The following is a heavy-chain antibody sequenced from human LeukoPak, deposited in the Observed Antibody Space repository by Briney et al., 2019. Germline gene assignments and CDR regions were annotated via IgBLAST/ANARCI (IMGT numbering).Heavy chain of an antibody. D-gene: IGHD6-19*01. Sequence: GGSLRLSCATSGFTLSSYNMNWVRQGPGKGLEWVSYISSRGSSIYYADSVKGRFTISRDNAKNSLYLQMDSLRDDDTAVYYCARTYNSGWYFDYWGQGTLVTVSS. CDR2: ISSRGSSI. CDR3: ARTYNSGWYFDY. V-gene: IGHV3-48*02. CDR1: GFTLSSYN. J-gene: IGHJ4*02.